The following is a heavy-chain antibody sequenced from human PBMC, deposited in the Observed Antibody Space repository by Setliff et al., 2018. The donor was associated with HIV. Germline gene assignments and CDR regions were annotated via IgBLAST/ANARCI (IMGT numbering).Heavy chain of an antibody. CDR1: GYTFTAYY. V-gene: IGHV1-2*02. D-gene: IGHD6-19*01. CDR3: ARSPRYSSGWYDSYFDQ. Sequence: ASVKVSCKASGYTFTAYYLHWVRQAPGQGLEWMGWINPSSGGTKFPQKFQGRVTMTRDTSITTAYMELRGLTSDDTAVYYCARSPRYSSGWYDSYFDQWGQGTLVTVSS. CDR2: INPSSGGT. J-gene: IGHJ4*02.